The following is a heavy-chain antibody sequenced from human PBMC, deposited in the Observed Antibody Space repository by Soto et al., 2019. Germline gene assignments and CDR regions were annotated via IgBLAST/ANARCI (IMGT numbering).Heavy chain of an antibody. Sequence: QITLKESGPTLVEPTQTLTLTCSFSGFSLTNSGVGVGWFRQAPGKALECLGIIYWDNDRRYNPSLKTRLTTTXXTXKXXVVRCMTTMEPVANGTDYGANRVSCTAWDGGWFDASGQGTQGTVS. CDR1: GFSLTNSGVG. J-gene: IGHJ5*02. CDR3: ANRVSCTAWDGGWFDA. CDR2: IYWDNDR. D-gene: IGHD1-26*01. V-gene: IGHV2-5*02.